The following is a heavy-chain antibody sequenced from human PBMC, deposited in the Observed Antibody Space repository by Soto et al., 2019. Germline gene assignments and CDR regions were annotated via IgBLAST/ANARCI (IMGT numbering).Heavy chain of an antibody. CDR3: ARLSAVDSGYDDYYYGMDV. V-gene: IGHV3-48*02. CDR2: ISSSSSTI. Sequence: LXLSCAASGFTFSSYIMNWVRQAPGKGLEWVSYISSSSSTIYYADSVKGRFTISRDNAKNSLYLQMNSLRDEDTAVYYCARLSAVDSGYDDYYYGMDVWGQGTTVTVSS. J-gene: IGHJ6*02. D-gene: IGHD5-12*01. CDR1: GFTFSSYI.